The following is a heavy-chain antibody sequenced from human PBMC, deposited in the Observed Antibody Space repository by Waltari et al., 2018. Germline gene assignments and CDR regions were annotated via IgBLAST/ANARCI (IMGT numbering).Heavy chain of an antibody. J-gene: IGHJ4*02. Sequence: EVQLVQSGAEVKKPGEALKISCQGSGYGFGTYWIRWVRQMPGKGLEWMGRIDPSDSTTYYSPSFQGHVTMSVDKSISTAFLNWNSLKASDTAMYFCARHVSGPTNYWGQGTQVTVSS. D-gene: IGHD2-2*01. CDR1: GYGFGTYW. CDR2: IDPSDSTT. CDR3: ARHVSGPTNY. V-gene: IGHV5-10-1*01.